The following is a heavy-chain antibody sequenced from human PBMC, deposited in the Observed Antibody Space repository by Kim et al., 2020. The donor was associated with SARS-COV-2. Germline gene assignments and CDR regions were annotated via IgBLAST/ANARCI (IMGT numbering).Heavy chain of an antibody. J-gene: IGHJ4*02. CDR2: IYYSGST. Sequence: SETLSLTCTVSGGSISSGGYYWSWIRQHPGKGLEWIGYIYYSGSTYYNPSLKSRVTISVDTSKNQFSLKLSSVTAADTAVYYCARTLMGYDSSGYSHRMDFDYWGQGTLVTVSS. CDR3: ARTLMGYDSSGYSHRMDFDY. CDR1: GGSISSGGYY. D-gene: IGHD3-22*01. V-gene: IGHV4-31*03.